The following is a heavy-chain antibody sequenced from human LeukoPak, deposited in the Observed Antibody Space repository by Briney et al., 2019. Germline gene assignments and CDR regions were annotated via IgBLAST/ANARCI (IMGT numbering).Heavy chain of an antibody. V-gene: IGHV3-73*01. CDR3: TSRGYSYGSPSYYFDY. CDR1: GFTFSGSA. CDR2: IGSKANSYAT. J-gene: IGHJ4*02. D-gene: IGHD5-18*01. Sequence: GGSLRLSCAASGFTFSGSAMHWVRQASGKGLEWVGRIGSKANSYATAYAASVKGRFTISRDDSKNTVYLQMNSLKTEDTAVYYCTSRGYSYGSPSYYFDYWGQGTLVTVSS.